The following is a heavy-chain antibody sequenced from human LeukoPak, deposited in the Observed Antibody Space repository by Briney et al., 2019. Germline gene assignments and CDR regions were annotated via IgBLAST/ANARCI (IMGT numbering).Heavy chain of an antibody. CDR1: GFTFSNYW. CDR3: ATFKYGEHFDY. V-gene: IGHV3-7*01. Sequence: GGSLRLSCLASGFTFSNYWMSWVRQAPGKGLEWVANIKQDGEKYYVDSVKGRFTISRDNAKNSLYLQMNSLRAEDTAVYYCATFKYGEHFDYWGQGTLVTVSS. D-gene: IGHD2-2*01. J-gene: IGHJ4*02. CDR2: IKQDGEK.